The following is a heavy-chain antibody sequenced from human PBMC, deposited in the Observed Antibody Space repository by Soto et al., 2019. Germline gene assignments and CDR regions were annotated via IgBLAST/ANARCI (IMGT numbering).Heavy chain of an antibody. CDR2: ISFDASDK. V-gene: IGHV3-30*01. CDR3: ARDRLRLGELSLIGDFDY. Sequence: QVQLVESGGGVVQPGRSLRLSCTTSGITVSSYTMHWVRQAPGKGLEWVALISFDASDKYYADSVKGRFSISRDNSKNTLFLQMDSLRPDATAVYYCARDRLRLGELSLIGDFDYWGRGTLVAVSS. D-gene: IGHD3-16*02. CDR1: GITVSSYT. J-gene: IGHJ4*02.